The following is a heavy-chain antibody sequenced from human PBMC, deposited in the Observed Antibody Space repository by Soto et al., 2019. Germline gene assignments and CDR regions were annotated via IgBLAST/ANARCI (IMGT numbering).Heavy chain of an antibody. CDR2: ISAYNGNT. D-gene: IGHD3-10*01. CDR1: GYTFTSYH. CDR3: ARGELLWFGELLR. J-gene: IGHJ4*02. Sequence: QVQLVQSGAEVKKPGASVKVSCKASGYTFTSYHITWVRQAPGQGLEWMGWISAYNGNTNYAQKLQGRVTMTRNTSISTAYMELSSLRSEDTAVYYCARGELLWFGELLRWGQGTLVTVSS. V-gene: IGHV1-18*01.